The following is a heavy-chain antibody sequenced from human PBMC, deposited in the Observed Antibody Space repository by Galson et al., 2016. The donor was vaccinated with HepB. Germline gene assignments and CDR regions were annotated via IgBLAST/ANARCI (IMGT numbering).Heavy chain of an antibody. J-gene: IGHJ4*02. D-gene: IGHD1-1*01. CDR1: GGSISSGDYY. Sequence: TLSLTCIVSGGSISSGDYYWSWIRQHPGKGLEWIGHIYYSGSTYHNPSLKSRLTISVDTSKNQFSLKLSSVTAADTAAYYCARVPLERRGPGYFHHWGQGTLVTVSA. CDR2: IYYSGST. CDR3: ARVPLERRGPGYFHH. V-gene: IGHV4-31*03.